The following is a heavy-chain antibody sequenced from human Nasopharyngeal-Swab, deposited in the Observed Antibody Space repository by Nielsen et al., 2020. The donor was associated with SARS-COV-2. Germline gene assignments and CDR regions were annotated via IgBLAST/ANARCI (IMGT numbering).Heavy chain of an antibody. J-gene: IGHJ3*02. Sequence: SETLSLTCTVSGGSISSGGYCWSWIRQHPGKGLEWIGYIYYSGSTYYNPSLKSRVTISVDTSKNQFSLKLSSVTAADTAVYYCARVLTRNLVVALVLDAFDIWGQGTMVTVSS. CDR1: GGSISSGGYC. CDR3: ARVLTRNLVVALVLDAFDI. CDR2: IYYSGST. V-gene: IGHV4-31*03. D-gene: IGHD2-15*01.